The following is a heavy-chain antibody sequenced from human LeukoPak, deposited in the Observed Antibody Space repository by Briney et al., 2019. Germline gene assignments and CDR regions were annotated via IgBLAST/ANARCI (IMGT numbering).Heavy chain of an antibody. CDR2: IYSGGGT. J-gene: IGHJ4*02. D-gene: IGHD7-27*01. Sequence: GGSLRLSCAASGFTVSNNYMTWVRQPPGKGLEWVSIIYSGGGTNYADSVKGRFTISRDNSKNTLYLQMNSLRAEDTAVYYCARKNWGSEFYYFDYWGQGTLVTVSS. CDR1: GFTVSNNY. CDR3: ARKNWGSEFYYFDY. V-gene: IGHV3-53*01.